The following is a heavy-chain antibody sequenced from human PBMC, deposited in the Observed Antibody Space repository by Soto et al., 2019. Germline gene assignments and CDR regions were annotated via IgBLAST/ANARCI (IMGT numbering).Heavy chain of an antibody. CDR1: GFSFSSYV. J-gene: IGHJ4*02. V-gene: IGHV3-23*01. CDR3: AKPRDVSNILEF. Sequence: EVHLLEFGGGLVQPGGSLRLSCVASGFSFSSYVMQWVRQAPGKGLELVSGMSGNGISTYYADSVRGGFTISRDEHKNTLSLQINSMRAEDTGVYYCAKPRDVSNILEFWGQGALVPVSS. CDR2: MSGNGIST.